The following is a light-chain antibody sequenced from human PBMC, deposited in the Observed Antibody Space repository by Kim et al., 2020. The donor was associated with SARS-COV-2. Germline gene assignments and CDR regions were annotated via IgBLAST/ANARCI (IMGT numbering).Light chain of an antibody. V-gene: IGKV1-39*01. CDR3: QQSYTIPLT. CDR2: STS. J-gene: IGKJ1*01. CDR1: QSIHSY. Sequence: DIQMTQSPSSLSASVGDRVTLTCRTSQSIHSYLNWYQQKPGKGPKLLIDSTSTLQSGVPSRFSGSGSGTDFTLTISSLQPEDFATYYCQQSYTIPLTFGLGTKVDIK.